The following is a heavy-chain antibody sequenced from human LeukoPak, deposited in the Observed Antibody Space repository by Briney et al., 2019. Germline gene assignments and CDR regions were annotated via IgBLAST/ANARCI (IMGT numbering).Heavy chain of an antibody. Sequence: GRSLRLSCVTSGFTFEDHAMHWVWQGPGKGLEWVAGISWKSNNIIYADSVRGRVTISRDNAKNSLFLQMNSLRLEDTALYYCARDFSNGYFRHFDFWGRGTLVTVSS. CDR2: ISWKSNNI. J-gene: IGHJ4*02. CDR1: GFTFEDHA. CDR3: ARDFSNGYFRHFDF. V-gene: IGHV3-9*01. D-gene: IGHD3-22*01.